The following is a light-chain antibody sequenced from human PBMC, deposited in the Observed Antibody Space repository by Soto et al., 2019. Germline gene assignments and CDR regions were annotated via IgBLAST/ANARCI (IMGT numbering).Light chain of an antibody. J-gene: IGLJ2*01. CDR2: EVT. Sequence: QSALTQPPSASGSPGQSVTISCTGTSSDVGSYDYVSWYQQHPDKAPKLMIYEVTKRPSGVPDRFSGSKSGNMASLTVSGLQAEDEAHYYCSSYTGGSSVFGGGTKVTVL. CDR3: SSYTGGSSV. V-gene: IGLV2-8*01. CDR1: SSDVGSYDY.